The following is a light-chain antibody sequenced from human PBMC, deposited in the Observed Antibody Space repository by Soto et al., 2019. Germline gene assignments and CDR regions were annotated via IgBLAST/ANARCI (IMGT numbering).Light chain of an antibody. CDR3: QHTFNSPPWT. CDR2: GAS. V-gene: IGKV2-28*01. Sequence: DIVMTQSPLSLPVTPGGPASIYCRSSQSLLHSNGYNYLNWYQQKPGKAPRVXISGASNLQSGVPSRFSGSGAGTDFTLTISSLQSDDFSGYFCQHTFNSPPWTLGQGTKVDIK. J-gene: IGKJ1*01. CDR1: QSLLHSNGYNY.